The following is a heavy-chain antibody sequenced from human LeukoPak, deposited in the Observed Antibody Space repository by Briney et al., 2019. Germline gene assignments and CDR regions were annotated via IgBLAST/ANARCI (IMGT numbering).Heavy chain of an antibody. CDR3: ARAMDYYYYMDV. V-gene: IGHV1-69*01. D-gene: IGHD5-24*01. Sequence: GSSVKVSCKASGGTFSSYAISWVRQAPGQGVEWMGGIIPIFGTANYAQKFQGRVTITADESTSTAYMELSSLRSEDTAVYYCARAMDYYYYMDVWGKGTTVTVSS. CDR1: GGTFSSYA. CDR2: IIPIFGTA. J-gene: IGHJ6*03.